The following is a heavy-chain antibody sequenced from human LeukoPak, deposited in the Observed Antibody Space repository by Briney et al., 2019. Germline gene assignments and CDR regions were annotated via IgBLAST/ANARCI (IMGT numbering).Heavy chain of an antibody. CDR2: IKPSRGST. Sequence: ASVKVSCKASGYTFTRYYMHWVRQAPGQGLEWMGIIKPSRGSTSYAQKFQGRGTITRDTSTTTVYMGLSSLISEDPAVEFGARHHCSSTSCYTPDFDYWGQGTLVTVSS. CDR3: ARHHCSSTSCYTPDFDY. J-gene: IGHJ4*02. D-gene: IGHD2-2*02. CDR1: GYTFTRYY. V-gene: IGHV1-46*01.